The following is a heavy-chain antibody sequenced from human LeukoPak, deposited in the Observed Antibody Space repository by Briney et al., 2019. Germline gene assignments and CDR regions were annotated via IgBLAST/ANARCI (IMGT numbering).Heavy chain of an antibody. CDR1: GFTVSSNY. V-gene: IGHV3-66*01. CDR2: IYSGGST. J-gene: IGHJ6*02. CDR3: ARDGPYYYLYGMGV. Sequence: GGSLRLSCAASGFTVSSNYMSWVRQAPGKGLEWVSVIYSGGSTYYADSVKGRFTFSRDNSKNTLYLQMNSLGAEDTAVYYCARDGPYYYLYGMGVWGQGTTVTVSS.